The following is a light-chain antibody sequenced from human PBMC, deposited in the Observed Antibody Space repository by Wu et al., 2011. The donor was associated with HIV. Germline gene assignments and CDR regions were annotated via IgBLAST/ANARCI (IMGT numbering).Light chain of an antibody. CDR2: RFI. V-gene: IGKV1-27*01. Sequence: LAWYQQTPGRVPKVLIYRFIHCAIRVPSRFSGSGSGTDFTLTISSLQPEDVATFYCLQYNNAPWTFGQGTKVEIK. J-gene: IGKJ1*01. CDR3: LQYNNAPWT.